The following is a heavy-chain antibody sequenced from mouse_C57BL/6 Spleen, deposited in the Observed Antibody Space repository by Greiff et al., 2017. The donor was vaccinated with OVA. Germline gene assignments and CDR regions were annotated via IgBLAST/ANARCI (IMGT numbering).Heavy chain of an antibody. J-gene: IGHJ2*01. CDR3: SSHEERCEGVDY. V-gene: IGHV1-62-2*01. Sequence: QVQLQQSGAELVKPGASVKLSCKASGYTFTEYTIHWVKQRPGQGLEWIGWFYPGSGGIKYNEKFKDKATLTADKSSSTAYMELRSLTSEDSAVYSGSSHEERCEGVDYWGQGTTLTVSS. CDR2: FYPGSGGI. CDR1: GYTFTEYT.